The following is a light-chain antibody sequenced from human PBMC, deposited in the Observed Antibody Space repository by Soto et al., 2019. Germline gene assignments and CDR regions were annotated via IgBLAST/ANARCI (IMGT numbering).Light chain of an antibody. Sequence: EVVLTQSPATLSLSPGERATLSCRASESVFGNLAWYHHKTAQAPRLLIYYASYRATAVPARFIGSGSGRDFSLTTSSLEPEDDAAYYCQQRYRRPPITFGQGTRLDNK. J-gene: IGKJ5*01. V-gene: IGKV3-11*02. CDR1: ESVFGN. CDR2: YAS. CDR3: QQRYRRPPIT.